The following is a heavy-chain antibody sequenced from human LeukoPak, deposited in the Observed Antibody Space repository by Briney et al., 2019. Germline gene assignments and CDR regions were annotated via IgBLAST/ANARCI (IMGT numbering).Heavy chain of an antibody. CDR3: ARTFYSIYYFDY. CDR2: IYYSGST. V-gene: IGHV4-59*11. D-gene: IGHD4-11*01. CDR1: GGSISSHY. J-gene: IGHJ4*02. Sequence: KPSETLSLTCTVSGGSISSHYWSWIRQPPGKGLEWIGYIYYSGSTNYSPSLKSRVTISVDTSKNQFSLKLSSVTAADTAVYYCARTFYSIYYFDYWGQGTLVTVSS.